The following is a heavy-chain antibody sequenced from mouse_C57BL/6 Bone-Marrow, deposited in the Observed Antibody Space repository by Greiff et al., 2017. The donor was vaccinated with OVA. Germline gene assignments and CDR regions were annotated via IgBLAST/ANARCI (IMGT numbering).Heavy chain of an antibody. Sequence: QVQLKESGAELAKPGASVKLSCKASGYTFTSYWMHWVNQRPGQGLEWIGYINPRSGYTKYNQKFKDKATLTADKSSSIAYMQLISLTYEDSAVYYCARISYYYGSSHAMDYWGQGTSVTVSS. CDR3: ARISYYYGSSHAMDY. V-gene: IGHV1-7*01. CDR1: GYTFTSYW. D-gene: IGHD1-1*01. J-gene: IGHJ4*01. CDR2: INPRSGYT.